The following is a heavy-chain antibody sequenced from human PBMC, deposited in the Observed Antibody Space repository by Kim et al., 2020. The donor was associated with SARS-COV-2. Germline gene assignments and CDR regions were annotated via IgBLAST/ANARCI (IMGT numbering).Heavy chain of an antibody. CDR2: INPSGGST. V-gene: IGHV1-46*01. J-gene: IGHJ6*02. CDR3: ARDLRFLEWLPPVHGMDV. D-gene: IGHD3-3*01. Sequence: ASVKVSCKASGYTFTSYYMHWVRQAPGQGLEWMGIINPSGGSTSYAQKFQGRVTMTRDTSTSTVYMELSSLRSEDTAVYYCARDLRFLEWLPPVHGMDVWGQGTTVTVSS. CDR1: GYTFTSYY.